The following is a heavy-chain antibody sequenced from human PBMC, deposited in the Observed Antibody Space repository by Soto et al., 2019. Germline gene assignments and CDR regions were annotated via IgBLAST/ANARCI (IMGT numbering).Heavy chain of an antibody. CDR1: GGTFSSYT. CDR3: ARGIDYDYIWGSYRLGDAFDI. D-gene: IGHD3-16*02. V-gene: IGHV1-69*02. J-gene: IGHJ3*02. Sequence: QVQLVQSGAEVKKPGSSVKVSCTASGGTFSSYTISWVRQAPGQGLEWMGRIIPILGIANYAQKFQGRVTITADKSTSTAYMELSSLRSEDTAVYYCARGIDYDYIWGSYRLGDAFDIWGQGTMVTVSS. CDR2: IIPILGIA.